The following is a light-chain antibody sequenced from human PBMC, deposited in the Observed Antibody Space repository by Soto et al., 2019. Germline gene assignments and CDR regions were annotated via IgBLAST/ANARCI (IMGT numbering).Light chain of an antibody. CDR1: SSDVGGYNY. Sequence: QSALTQPLSASGSPGQSVAISCTGTSSDVGGYNYVSWYQQHPGKAPKLMIYEVNKRPSGVPDRFSGSKSGNTASLTVSGVQAEDEADYYCSSYAGSSNVFGTGTKLTV. J-gene: IGLJ1*01. V-gene: IGLV2-8*01. CDR2: EVN. CDR3: SSYAGSSNV.